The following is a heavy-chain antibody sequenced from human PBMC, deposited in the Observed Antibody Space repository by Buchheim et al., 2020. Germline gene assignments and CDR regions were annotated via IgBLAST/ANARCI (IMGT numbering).Heavy chain of an antibody. CDR1: GFTFSSYS. V-gene: IGHV3-48*01. Sequence: EVQLVESGGGLVQPGGSLRLSCAASGFTFSSYSMNWVRQAPGKGLEWVSYISSSSSTIYYADSVKGRFTISRDNAKNSLYLQMHSLRAEDTAVYYCAKGTPYYYDSSGYYNFDYWGQGTL. D-gene: IGHD3-22*01. J-gene: IGHJ4*02. CDR3: AKGTPYYYDSSGYYNFDY. CDR2: ISSSSSTI.